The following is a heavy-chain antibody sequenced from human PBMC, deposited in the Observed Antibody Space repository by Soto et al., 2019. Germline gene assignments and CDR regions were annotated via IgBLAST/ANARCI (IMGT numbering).Heavy chain of an antibody. D-gene: IGHD2-2*01. CDR1: GFTFSSYA. V-gene: IGHV3-23*01. CDR2: ISGSGGST. J-gene: IGHJ3*02. Sequence: PGGSLRLSCAASGFTFSSYAMSWVRQAPGKGLEWVSAISGSGGSTYYADSVKGRFTISRDNAKKLLYLQMDSLRAEDTAVYYCARDDGLSSTNVKAFDIWGQGTKVTVSS. CDR3: ARDDGLSSTNVKAFDI.